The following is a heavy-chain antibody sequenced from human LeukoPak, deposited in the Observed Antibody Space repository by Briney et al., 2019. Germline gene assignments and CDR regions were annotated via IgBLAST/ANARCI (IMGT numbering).Heavy chain of an antibody. D-gene: IGHD3-10*01. CDR1: GGSISSYY. V-gene: IGHV4-59*08. J-gene: IGHJ5*02. CDR3: ARGGYGSGSYYSWFDP. CDR2: IYYSGST. Sequence: PSETLSLTCTVSGGSISSYYWSWIRQPPGKGLEWIGYIYYSGSTNYNPSLKSRVTISVDTSKNQFSLKLSSETAADTAVYYCARGGYGSGSYYSWFDPWGQGTLVTVSS.